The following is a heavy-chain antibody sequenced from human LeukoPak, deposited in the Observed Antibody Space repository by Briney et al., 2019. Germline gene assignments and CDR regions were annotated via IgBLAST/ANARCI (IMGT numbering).Heavy chain of an antibody. CDR3: ARKWSKGYDYAFDI. D-gene: IGHD5-12*01. J-gene: IGHJ3*02. CDR1: GGSSSSYY. V-gene: IGHV4-59*01. CDR2: IYYGGST. Sequence: SETLSLTCTVSGGSSSSYYWSWIRPPPGKGLEWIGYIYYGGSTNYNPSLKSRVTISVDTSKNQFYLKLSSVTAADTAVYYCARKWSKGYDYAFDIWGQGTTVTVSS.